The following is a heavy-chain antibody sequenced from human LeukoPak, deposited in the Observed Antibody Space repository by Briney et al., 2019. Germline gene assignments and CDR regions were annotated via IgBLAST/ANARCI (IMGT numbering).Heavy chain of an antibody. CDR2: ISRSGGST. CDR1: EFTQLMYP. Sequence: GGSLRLSCAATEFTQLMYPMSWLRQAPGKGLEWVSAISRSGGSTYYADSVKGRFTISRDNSKNTLYLQMNSLRAEDTAFYYSTKVAPPRVVVAAGDYWGQGTLVTVSS. J-gene: IGHJ4*02. D-gene: IGHD2-15*01. V-gene: IGHV3-23*01. CDR3: TKVAPPRVVVAAGDY.